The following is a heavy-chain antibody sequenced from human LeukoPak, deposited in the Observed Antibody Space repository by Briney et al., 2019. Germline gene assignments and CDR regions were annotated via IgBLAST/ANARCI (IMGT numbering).Heavy chain of an antibody. CDR2: IYYSGST. Sequence: SETLSLTCTVSGGSISSGGYCWSWIRQHPGKGLEWIGYIYYSGSTYYNPSLKSRVTISVDTSKNQFSLKLSSVTAADTAVYYCAREGAGVTATYFDYWGQGTLVTVSS. CDR3: AREGAGVTATYFDY. J-gene: IGHJ4*02. V-gene: IGHV4-31*03. D-gene: IGHD2-21*02. CDR1: GGSISSGGYC.